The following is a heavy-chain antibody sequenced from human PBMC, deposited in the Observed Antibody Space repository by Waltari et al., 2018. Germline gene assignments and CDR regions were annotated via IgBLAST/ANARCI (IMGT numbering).Heavy chain of an antibody. D-gene: IGHD4-17*01. Sequence: QVQLVESGGGVVQAGRSLRLSCAASGFTFRSYALHWLRTAPGKGLEWVAVISYDGSNKYYADSVKGRFTISRDNSKNTLYLQMNSLRAEDTAVYYCAKDRTGVTTGCFDYWGQGTLVTVSS. V-gene: IGHV3-30-3*01. J-gene: IGHJ4*02. CDR2: ISYDGSNK. CDR3: AKDRTGVTTGCFDY. CDR1: GFTFRSYA.